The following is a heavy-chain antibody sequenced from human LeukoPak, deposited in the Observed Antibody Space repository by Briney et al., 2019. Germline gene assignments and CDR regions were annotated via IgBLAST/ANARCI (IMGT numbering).Heavy chain of an antibody. CDR3: AKTRPLDSSSWSHGDY. D-gene: IGHD6-13*01. CDR2: INHNGNVN. V-gene: IGHV3-7*03. CDR1: GFTFSSYW. J-gene: IGHJ4*02. Sequence: PGGSLRLSCAASGFTFSSYWVNWARQAPGKGLEWVASINHNGNVNYYVDSVKGRFTISRDNAKNSLYLQMSNLRAEDTAVYCCAKTRPLDSSSWSHGDYWGQGTLVTVSS.